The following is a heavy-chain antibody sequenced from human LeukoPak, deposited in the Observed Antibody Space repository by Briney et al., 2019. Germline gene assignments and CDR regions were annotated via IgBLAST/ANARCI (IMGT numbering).Heavy chain of an antibody. Sequence: ASVKVSCKASGHTFTNFYIHWMRQAPGQGLEWMGIMNPSSGSTSYAQKFQGRVTMTRDKSTSTVYMELRGLRFEDTAMYYCARDLNSYGYSYDSWGQGTLVTVSS. V-gene: IGHV1-46*01. D-gene: IGHD5-18*01. CDR3: ARDLNSYGYSYDS. CDR1: GHTFTNFY. J-gene: IGHJ4*02. CDR2: MNPSSGST.